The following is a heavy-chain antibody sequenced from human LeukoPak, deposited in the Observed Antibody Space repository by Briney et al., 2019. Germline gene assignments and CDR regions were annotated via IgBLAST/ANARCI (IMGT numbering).Heavy chain of an antibody. J-gene: IGHJ4*02. D-gene: IGHD4-23*01. V-gene: IGHV3-9*01. CDR1: GFTFSNAW. CDR2: ISWNSGSI. Sequence: GGSLRLSCAASGFTFSNAWMSWVRQAPGKGLEWVSGISWNSGSIGYADSVKGRFTISRDNAKNSLYLQMNSLRAEDTALYYCAKDTDYGGNSGFDYWGQGTLVTVSS. CDR3: AKDTDYGGNSGFDY.